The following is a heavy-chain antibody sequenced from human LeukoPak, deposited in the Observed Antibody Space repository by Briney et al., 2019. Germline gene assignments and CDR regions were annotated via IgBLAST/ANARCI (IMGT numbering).Heavy chain of an antibody. CDR1: GFTFTNYG. J-gene: IGHJ4*02. Sequence: HAGGSLRLSCTTSGFTFTNYGINWVRQAPGKGLEWVAAIWYDGGKTSYTDSVKGRFTVSRDISKNTVYLQMNGLKAEDTAVYYCARDDCSTTPCYAYWGQGTLVTVSS. V-gene: IGHV3-33*01. CDR2: IWYDGGKT. D-gene: IGHD2-2*01. CDR3: ARDDCSTTPCYAY.